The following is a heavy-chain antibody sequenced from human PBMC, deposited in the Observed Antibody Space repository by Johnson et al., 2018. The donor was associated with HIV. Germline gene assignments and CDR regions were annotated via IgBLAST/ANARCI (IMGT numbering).Heavy chain of an antibody. CDR3: ARDYRGALDI. Sequence: QVQLVESGGGLVKPGGSLIVSCEASGLTFSDYYMSWIRQAPGKGLEWVSYISSSGSSRYYADSVKGRFTITRDNVKNSLYMQMNSLGVEDTAVYFCARDYRGALDIWGQGTMVTVSA. V-gene: IGHV3-11*01. CDR2: ISSSGSSR. D-gene: IGHD4-11*01. CDR1: GLTFSDYY. J-gene: IGHJ3*02.